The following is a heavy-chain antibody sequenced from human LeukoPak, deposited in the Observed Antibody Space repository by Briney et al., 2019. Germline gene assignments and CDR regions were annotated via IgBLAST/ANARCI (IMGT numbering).Heavy chain of an antibody. D-gene: IGHD2-15*01. Sequence: PGGSLRLSCKASGLTFSSYAMSWVRQAPGKGLEWVSGVSGSGGGTYYTDSVKGRFTISRDNSKNTLFLQMNSLRVEDTAVYYCANLRGRGAYACSGASCYSYWGQGTLVTVSP. CDR3: ANLRGRGAYACSGASCYSY. CDR1: GLTFSSYA. V-gene: IGHV3-23*01. CDR2: VSGSGGGT. J-gene: IGHJ4*02.